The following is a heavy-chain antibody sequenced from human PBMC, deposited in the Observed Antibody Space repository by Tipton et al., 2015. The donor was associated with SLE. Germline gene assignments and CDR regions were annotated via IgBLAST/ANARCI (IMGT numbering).Heavy chain of an antibody. CDR3: ARGTGGYSSSYYDY. CDR2: SNSDGTST. D-gene: IGHD6-13*01. CDR1: GFSISPYW. V-gene: IGHV3-74*01. Sequence: SLRLSCAASGFSISPYWLHWVRQGPEKGPVWVSRSNSDGTSTSYADSVKGRFTISRDNAKNTLYLQMNSLRGEDTAVYYCARGTGGYSSSYYDYWGQGTLVFVSS. J-gene: IGHJ4*02.